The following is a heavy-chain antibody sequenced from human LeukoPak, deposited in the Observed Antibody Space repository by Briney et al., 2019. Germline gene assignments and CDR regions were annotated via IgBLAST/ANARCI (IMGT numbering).Heavy chain of an antibody. CDR3: ARALSSGWSWAFDY. J-gene: IGHJ4*02. CDR2: IYYSGST. Sequence: PSETLSLTCTVSGGSISSNSYYWGWIRQPPGKGLEWIGSIYYSGSTYYNPSLKSRVTISVDTSKNQFSLKLSSVTAADTAVYYCARALSSGWSWAFDYWGQGTLVTVSS. V-gene: IGHV4-39*07. D-gene: IGHD6-19*01. CDR1: GGSISSNSYY.